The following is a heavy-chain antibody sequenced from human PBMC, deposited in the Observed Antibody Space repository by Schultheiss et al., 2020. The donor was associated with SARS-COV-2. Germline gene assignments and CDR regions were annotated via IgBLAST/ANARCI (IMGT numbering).Heavy chain of an antibody. D-gene: IGHD3-10*01. J-gene: IGHJ6*02. CDR3: ARDVTLVQGLIDYYGMDV. CDR1: GFTFSSYG. Sequence: GGSLRLSCAASGFTFSSYGMHWVRQAPGKGLEWVAVISYDGSNKYYADSVKGRFTISRDNSKNTLYLQMNSLSAEDSAVYYCARDVTLVQGLIDYYGMDVWGQGTTVTVSS. V-gene: IGHV3-30*03. CDR2: ISYDGSNK.